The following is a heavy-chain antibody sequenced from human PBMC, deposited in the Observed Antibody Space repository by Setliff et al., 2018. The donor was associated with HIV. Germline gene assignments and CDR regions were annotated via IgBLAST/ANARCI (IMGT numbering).Heavy chain of an antibody. CDR2: IYHSGST. CDR1: GGSISSSNW. V-gene: IGHV4-4*02. Sequence: KPSETLSLTCAVSGGSISSSNWWSWVRQPPGKGLEWIGEIYHSGSTNYNPSLKSRVIISVDTSKNQFSLRLNSVTAADTAMYYCVHSLLGAPMVDYWGQGTLVTVSS. CDR3: VHSLLGAPMVDY. D-gene: IGHD3-16*01. J-gene: IGHJ4*02.